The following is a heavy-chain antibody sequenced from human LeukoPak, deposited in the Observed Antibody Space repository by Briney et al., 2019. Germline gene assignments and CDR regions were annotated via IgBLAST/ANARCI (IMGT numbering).Heavy chain of an antibody. CDR3: GRLAHNAWYAIDF. CDR2: ILPDGSQK. D-gene: IGHD2-2*01. Sequence: GGSLRLSCVGSGFTSIAYALTWVRQAPGKGLEWLANILPDGSQKYYVDSVKGRFTISRDNPKNSLYLQINNLRAEDTAVYYCGRLAHNAWYAIDFWGQGTLVTVSS. J-gene: IGHJ4*02. V-gene: IGHV3-7*01. CDR1: GFTSIAYA.